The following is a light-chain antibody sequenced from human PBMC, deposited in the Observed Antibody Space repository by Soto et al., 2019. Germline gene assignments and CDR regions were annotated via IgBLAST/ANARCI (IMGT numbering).Light chain of an antibody. V-gene: IGKV3-20*01. CDR2: GAS. CDR3: QQYGISPRT. CDR1: QSVSSGC. Sequence: EIVLTQSPGTLSLSPGERATLSCRASQSVSSGCLAWFQQKPGQAPRLLIYGASSRATGIPDRFSGSGSGTDFARTVSRVGAEDFAVYYCQQYGISPRTFGQGTRVEIK. J-gene: IGKJ1*01.